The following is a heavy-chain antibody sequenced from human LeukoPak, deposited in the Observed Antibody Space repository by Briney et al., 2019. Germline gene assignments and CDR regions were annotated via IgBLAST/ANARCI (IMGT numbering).Heavy chain of an antibody. CDR3: AIIRGWYSSSSFDY. V-gene: IGHV1-8*01. CDR1: GYTFTSYD. Sequence: ASVKVSCKASGYTFTSYDINWVRQATGQGLQWMGWMNPNSGNTGYAQKFQGRVTMTRNTSISTAYMELSSLRSEDTAVYYCAIIRGWYSSSSFDYWGQGTLVTVSS. CDR2: MNPNSGNT. J-gene: IGHJ4*02. D-gene: IGHD6-13*01.